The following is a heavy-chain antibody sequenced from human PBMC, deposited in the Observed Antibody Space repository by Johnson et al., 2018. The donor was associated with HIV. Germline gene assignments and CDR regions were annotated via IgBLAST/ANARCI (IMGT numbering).Heavy chain of an antibody. CDR2: ISYHGSDT. Sequence: EMLLVESGGDLVQPGGSLRLSSAASGFTVSSSYMSWVRQAPGKGLEWVTLISYHGSDTYYADSVQGRFTISRDNSRNMVYLEMNSLRTEDTAVYYCARGLKGAFDIWGQGTRVTVSA. V-gene: IGHV3-66*02. J-gene: IGHJ3*02. D-gene: IGHD3/OR15-3a*01. CDR3: ARGLKGAFDI. CDR1: GFTVSSSY.